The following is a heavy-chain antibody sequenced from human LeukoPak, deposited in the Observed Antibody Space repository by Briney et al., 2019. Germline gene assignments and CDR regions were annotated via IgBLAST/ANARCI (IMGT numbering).Heavy chain of an antibody. CDR2: ISGSSTHI. J-gene: IGHJ4*02. Sequence: GGSLRLSCAASGFTFSDYSMNWVRQAPGMGLERVSSISGSSTHILYADSVKGRFTISRDDAKNSLYLQMSSLRAEDSAVYYCARFETVAVNTIDYWGQGALVTVSS. D-gene: IGHD6-19*01. CDR3: ARFETVAVNTIDY. CDR1: GFTFSDYS. V-gene: IGHV3-21*01.